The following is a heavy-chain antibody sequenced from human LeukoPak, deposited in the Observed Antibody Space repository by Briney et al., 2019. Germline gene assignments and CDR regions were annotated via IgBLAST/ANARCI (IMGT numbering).Heavy chain of an antibody. CDR1: GFSFSNSW. J-gene: IGHJ5*02. Sequence: GGSLRLSCAASGFSFSNSWMSWVRQAPGKGLEWVANIKPDGSEKYYVDSVRGRFTLSRDNAKNSLYPQMNSLRAEDTAVYYCARDREPYGSGSLSPWGQGTLVTVSS. CDR3: ARDREPYGSGSLSP. CDR2: IKPDGSEK. D-gene: IGHD3-10*01. V-gene: IGHV3-7*01.